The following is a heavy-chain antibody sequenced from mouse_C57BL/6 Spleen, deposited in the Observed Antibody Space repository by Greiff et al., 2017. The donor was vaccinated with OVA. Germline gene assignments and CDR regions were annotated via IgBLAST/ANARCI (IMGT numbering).Heavy chain of an antibody. CDR2: ISYDGSN. CDR1: GYSITSGYY. D-gene: IGHD2-5*01. Sequence: VQLKESGPGLVKPSQSLSLTCSVTGYSITSGYYWNWIRQFPGNKLEWMGYISYDGSNNYNPSLKNRISITRDTSKNQFFLKLNSVTTEDTATYYCARDYSNYPAWFAYWGQGTLVTVSA. CDR3: ARDYSNYPAWFAY. J-gene: IGHJ3*01. V-gene: IGHV3-6*01.